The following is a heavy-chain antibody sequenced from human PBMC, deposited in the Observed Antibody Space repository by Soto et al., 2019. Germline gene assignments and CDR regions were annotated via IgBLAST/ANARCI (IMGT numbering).Heavy chain of an antibody. CDR3: ARDKAGTQDY. J-gene: IGHJ4*02. D-gene: IGHD6-13*01. CDR1: GFTFSSYS. V-gene: IGHV3-21*01. CDR2: ISSSSYI. Sequence: LRLSCAASGFTFSSYSMNWVRQAPGKGLEWVSSISSSSYIYYADSVKGRFTISRDNAKNSLYLQMNSLRAEDTAVYYCARDKAGTQDYWGQGTLVTVSS.